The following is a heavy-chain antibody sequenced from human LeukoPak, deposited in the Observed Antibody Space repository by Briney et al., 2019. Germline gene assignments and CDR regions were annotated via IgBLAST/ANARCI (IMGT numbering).Heavy chain of an antibody. CDR3: ARDVRGGSSDY. CDR2: IIPIFGTA. CDR1: GGTFSSYA. Sequence: ASVKVSCKASGGTFSSYAISWVRQAPGQGLEWMGRIIPIFGTANYAQEFQGRVTITTDESTSTAYMELSSLRSEDTAVYYRARDVRGGSSDYWGQGTLVTVSS. J-gene: IGHJ4*02. D-gene: IGHD3-16*01. V-gene: IGHV1-69*05.